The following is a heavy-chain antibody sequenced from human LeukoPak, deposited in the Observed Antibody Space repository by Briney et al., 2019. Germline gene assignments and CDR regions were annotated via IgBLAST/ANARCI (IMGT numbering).Heavy chain of an antibody. CDR2: IYTSGST. J-gene: IGHJ3*02. Sequence: KTSETLSLTCTVSGGSISSGSYYWSWIRQPAGKGLEWIGRIYTSGSTNYNPSLKSRVTISVDTSKNQFSLKLSSVTAADTAVYYCARVPPHIRVVVPAALTDAFDIWGQGTMVTVSS. CDR1: GGSISSGSYY. V-gene: IGHV4-61*02. CDR3: ARVPPHIRVVVPAALTDAFDI. D-gene: IGHD2-2*01.